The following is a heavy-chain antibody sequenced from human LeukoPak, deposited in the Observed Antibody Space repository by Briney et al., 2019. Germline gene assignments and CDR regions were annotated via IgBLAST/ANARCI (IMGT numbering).Heavy chain of an antibody. CDR3: AKGLRRITMIVD. V-gene: IGHV3-23*01. D-gene: IGHD3-22*01. Sequence: SGGSLRLSCAASGFTFSSYAMSWVRQAPGKGLEWVSAISGSGGSTYYADSVKGRFTISRGNSKNTLYLQMNSLRAEDTAVYHCAKGLRRITMIVDWGQGTMVTVSS. CDR2: ISGSGGST. CDR1: GFTFSSYA. J-gene: IGHJ3*01.